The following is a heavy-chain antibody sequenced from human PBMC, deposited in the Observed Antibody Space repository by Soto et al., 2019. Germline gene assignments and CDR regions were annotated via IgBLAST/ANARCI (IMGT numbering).Heavy chain of an antibody. J-gene: IGHJ4*02. V-gene: IGHV3-11*05. Sequence: GGSLRLSCAASGFTFSDYYMSWIRQAPGKGLEWVSYISSSSSYTKYADSVKGRFTISRDNAKNSLYLQMNSLRAEDTAVYYCARDMYAWLRLFDYWGQGPLVTV. D-gene: IGHD2-8*01. CDR3: ARDMYAWLRLFDY. CDR1: GFTFSDYY. CDR2: ISSSSSYT.